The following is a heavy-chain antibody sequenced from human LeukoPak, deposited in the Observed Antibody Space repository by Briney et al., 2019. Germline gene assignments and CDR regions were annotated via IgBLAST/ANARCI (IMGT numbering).Heavy chain of an antibody. Sequence: SQTLSLTCAISGDSVSSNSSAWSWLRQSPSRGLEWLGRTYYRSKWYNDYAISVKSRITINPDTAKNQLSLQLDSVTPEDTAVYYCAKENTGFRAWGQGTLVTVSS. D-gene: IGHD3-10*01. V-gene: IGHV6-1*01. CDR2: TYYRSKWYN. J-gene: IGHJ5*02. CDR3: AKENTGFRA. CDR1: GDSVSSNSSA.